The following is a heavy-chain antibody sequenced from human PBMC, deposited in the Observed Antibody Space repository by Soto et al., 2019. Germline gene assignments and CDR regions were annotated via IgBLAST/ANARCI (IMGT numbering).Heavy chain of an antibody. Sequence: QVQLVQSGAEVKKPGSSVKVSCKASGGTFSIYAISWVRQAPGQGLEWMGGIIPIFGTANYAQKFQGRVTITADDPTSTAYMELSSLRSEDTAVYYCARDRKGGNWFDPWGQGALFTVSS. J-gene: IGHJ5*02. CDR1: GGTFSIYA. CDR3: ARDRKGGNWFDP. V-gene: IGHV1-69*12. CDR2: IIPIFGTA.